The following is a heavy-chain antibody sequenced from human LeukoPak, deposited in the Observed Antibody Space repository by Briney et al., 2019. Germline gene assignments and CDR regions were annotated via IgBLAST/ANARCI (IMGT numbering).Heavy chain of an antibody. J-gene: IGHJ3*01. D-gene: IGHD2-15*01. Sequence: SETLSLTCAVSGASISSGDYYWTWIRQPPGKGLEWIGYIYDNGRTDFNPSLKSRVTISVDRSKNQFSLRLSSVTAADTAVYYCANADRFCSGSCHVPDAFDFWGQGTLVTVSS. CDR2: IYDNGRT. CDR1: GASISSGDYY. V-gene: IGHV4-30-2*01. CDR3: ANADRFCSGSCHVPDAFDF.